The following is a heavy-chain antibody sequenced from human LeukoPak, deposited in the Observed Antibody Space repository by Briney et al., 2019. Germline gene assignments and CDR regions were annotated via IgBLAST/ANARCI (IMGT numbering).Heavy chain of an antibody. CDR1: GFTFSTYT. Sequence: PGGSLRLSCAGYGFTFSTYTLNWVRQAPGKGLEWVPTIDSGSTYIYYADPVKGRFTISRDNAKNSLYLQMNSLRAEDTAVYYCARDSTSSWETAFDVWGQGTMVTVSS. CDR2: IDSGSTYI. CDR3: ARDSTSSWETAFDV. V-gene: IGHV3-21*01. J-gene: IGHJ3*01. D-gene: IGHD1-26*01.